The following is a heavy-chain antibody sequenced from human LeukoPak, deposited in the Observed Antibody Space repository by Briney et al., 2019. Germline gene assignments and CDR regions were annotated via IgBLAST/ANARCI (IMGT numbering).Heavy chain of an antibody. D-gene: IGHD6-19*01. CDR3: AKDHSGWYPQTGFDY. CDR2: ISYDGSNK. Sequence: GGSLRLSCAASGFTFSSDGMHWVRQAPGKGLEWVAVISYDGSNKYYADSVKGRFTISRDNSKNTLYLQMNSLRAEDTAVYYCAKDHSGWYPQTGFDYWGQGTLVTVSS. V-gene: IGHV3-30*18. J-gene: IGHJ4*02. CDR1: GFTFSSDG.